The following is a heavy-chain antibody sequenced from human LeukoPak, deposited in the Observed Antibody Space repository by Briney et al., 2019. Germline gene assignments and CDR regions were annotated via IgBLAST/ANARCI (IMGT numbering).Heavy chain of an antibody. CDR3: ARDREQQLDIFDY. V-gene: IGHV3-9*01. J-gene: IGHJ4*02. Sequence: PGGSLRLSCAASGFTFDDYAMHWVRQAPGKGLEWVSGISWNSGSIGYADSVKGRFTISRDNAKNSLYLQMNSLRAEDTAVYYCARDREQQLDIFDYWGQGTLVTVSS. CDR2: ISWNSGSI. CDR1: GFTFDDYA. D-gene: IGHD6-13*01.